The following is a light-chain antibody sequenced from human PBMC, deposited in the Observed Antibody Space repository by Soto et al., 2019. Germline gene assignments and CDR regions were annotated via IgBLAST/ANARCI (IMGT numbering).Light chain of an antibody. J-gene: IGKJ1*01. CDR3: QQYRT. CDR2: HTS. V-gene: IGKV1-33*01. Sequence: DFQMTQSPSSVSASVGDRVTITCHTSQHINNYLNWYQQRPGKAPKLLISHTSNLETGVPSRFSGGGSATDFTLTISSLQSEDRATYYCQQYRTFGQGTKVEIK. CDR1: QHINNY.